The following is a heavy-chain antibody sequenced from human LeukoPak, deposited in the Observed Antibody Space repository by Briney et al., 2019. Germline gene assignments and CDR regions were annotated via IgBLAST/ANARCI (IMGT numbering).Heavy chain of an antibody. CDR1: GYSFQDYW. CDR2: IFPYDSDT. D-gene: IGHD1-26*01. V-gene: IGHV5-51*01. CDR3: GMSGDRVPLQDDVFDV. J-gene: IGHJ3*01. Sequence: GESLKISCKGSGYSFQDYWIGWVRQMPGKGPELMGRIFPYDSDTKYSPSFEGQVTISVDKSINTAYLQWSSLQASDTAMYYCGMSGDRVPLQDDVFDVWGQGTMVTVST.